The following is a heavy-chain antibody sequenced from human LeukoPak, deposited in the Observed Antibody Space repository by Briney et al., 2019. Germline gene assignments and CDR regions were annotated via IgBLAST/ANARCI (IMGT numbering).Heavy chain of an antibody. CDR3: AARDNGNDLLSYHAMDV. CDR2: IMPVLDTG. CDR1: GGSFRRYA. V-gene: IGHV1-69*06. J-gene: IGHJ6*04. Sequence: ASVKVSCKASGGSFRRYAFAWVRQAPGQGLEWMGGIMPVLDTGNYAQGFQGRVTTTADRSTSTAYMELRSLRPEDTALYYCAARDNGNDLLSYHAMDVWGNGSTVTVSS. D-gene: IGHD1-1*01.